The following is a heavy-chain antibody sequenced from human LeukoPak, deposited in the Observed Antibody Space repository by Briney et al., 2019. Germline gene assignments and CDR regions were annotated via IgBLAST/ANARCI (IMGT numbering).Heavy chain of an antibody. V-gene: IGHV4-4*07. J-gene: IGHJ4*02. D-gene: IGHD3-10*01. CDR1: GGSISTYY. CDR2: IYTSGSS. CDR3: TRDNYGEGREYDY. Sequence: PSETLSLTCTVSGGSISTYYWRWIRQPAGKGLEWVARIYTSGSSNDNSSLKTLLTMSVDSSKTQFSLKLSSVTAAATAVYYWTRDNYGEGREYDYWGQGTLVTVSS.